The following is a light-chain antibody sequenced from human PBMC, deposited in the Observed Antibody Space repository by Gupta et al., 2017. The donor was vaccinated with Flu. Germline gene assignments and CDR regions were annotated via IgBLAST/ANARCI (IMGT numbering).Light chain of an antibody. CDR1: QNIHTY. Sequence: DIKMTQSPSTLSASVGDRVIITCRASQNIHTYVNWYQQRPGNSPKLLIYGASSLQSGVPSRFSGSGSGTXFILTIXRLQAGDFATYYCQQTHTMPPTFGXGTKLDIK. CDR3: QQTHTMPPT. V-gene: IGKV1-39*01. J-gene: IGKJ2*01. CDR2: GAS.